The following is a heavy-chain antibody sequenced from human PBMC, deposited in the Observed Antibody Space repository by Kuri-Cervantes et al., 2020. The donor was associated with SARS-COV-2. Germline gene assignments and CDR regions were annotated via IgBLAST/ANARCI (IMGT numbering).Heavy chain of an antibody. J-gene: IGHJ3*01. CDR1: GGSISSYY. V-gene: IGHV4-59*12. CDR3: ARRKLGGAFDV. CDR2: IYYSGST. D-gene: IGHD1-14*01. Sequence: SETLSLTCTVSGGSISSYYWSWIRKPPGKGLGWIGYIYYSGSTNYNPSLKSRVTISVDMSKNQFSLKLSSVTAADTAVYYCARRKLGGAFDVWGQGTMVTVSS.